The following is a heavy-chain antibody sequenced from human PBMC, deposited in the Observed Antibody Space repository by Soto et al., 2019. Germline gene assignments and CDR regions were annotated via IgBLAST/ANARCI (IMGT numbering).Heavy chain of an antibody. V-gene: IGHV1-3*01. J-gene: IGHJ5*02. D-gene: IGHD6-13*01. Sequence: QVQLVQSGAEVKKPGASVKVSCKASGYTFTSYAMHWVRQAPGQRLEWMGWINAGNGNTKYSQKFQGRVTITRDTSASTAYMELSSLRSEDTAVYYCASIAAAAPFEGWFDPWGQGTLVTVSS. CDR2: INAGNGNT. CDR1: GYTFTSYA. CDR3: ASIAAAAPFEGWFDP.